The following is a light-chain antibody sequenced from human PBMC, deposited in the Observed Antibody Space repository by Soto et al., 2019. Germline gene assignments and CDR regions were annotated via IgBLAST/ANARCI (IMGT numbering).Light chain of an antibody. CDR1: QGISSY. CDR2: ATS. V-gene: IGKV1-9*01. CDR3: QQLSNYPIT. Sequence: DIQLTQSPSFLSASVGDRVTVTCRASQGISSYLVWYQQKPGKAPKLLIHATSTLQSGVPSRFSGSESGTEFTLTISSLQPEDFATYYCQQLSNYPITFGQGTRLEIK. J-gene: IGKJ5*01.